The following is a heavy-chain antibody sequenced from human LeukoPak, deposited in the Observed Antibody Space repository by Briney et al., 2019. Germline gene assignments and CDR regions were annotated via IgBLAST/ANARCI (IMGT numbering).Heavy chain of an antibody. CDR3: ANKAGMDV. Sequence: GGSLRLSCAASGFTFNTYSMNWVRQAPRKGLEWVSYISSSSSSINYADSVKGRFTISRDNAKNSVYLQMNSLRAEDTAVYYCANKAGMDVWGQGTTVTVSS. V-gene: IGHV3-48*01. J-gene: IGHJ6*02. CDR1: GFTFNTYS. CDR2: ISSSSSSI.